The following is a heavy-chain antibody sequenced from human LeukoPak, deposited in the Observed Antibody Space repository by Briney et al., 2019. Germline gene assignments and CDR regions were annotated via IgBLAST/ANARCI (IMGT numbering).Heavy chain of an antibody. D-gene: IGHD3-10*01. CDR3: AVGGVYLRGGAEAFDI. Sequence: SETLSLTCAVSGGSISSSNWWSWVRQPPGEGLEWIEEIYHSGSTNYNPSLKSRVTISVDKSKNQFSLKLSSVTAADTAVYYCAVGGVYLRGGAEAFDIWGQGTMVTVSS. J-gene: IGHJ3*02. CDR1: GGSISSSNW. CDR2: IYHSGST. V-gene: IGHV4-4*02.